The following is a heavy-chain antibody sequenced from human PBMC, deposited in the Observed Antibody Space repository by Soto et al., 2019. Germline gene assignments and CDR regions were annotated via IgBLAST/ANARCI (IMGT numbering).Heavy chain of an antibody. CDR1: GGSISSSSYY. CDR3: ARAEYSSGWYAGYYYYYGMDV. D-gene: IGHD6-19*01. J-gene: IGHJ6*02. Sequence: PSETLSLTCTVSGGSISSSSYYWGWIRQPPGKGLEWIGSIYYSGSTYYNPSLKSRVTIPVDTSKNQFSLKLSSVTAADTAVYYCARAEYSSGWYAGYYYYYGMDVWGQGTTVTVSS. V-gene: IGHV4-39*01. CDR2: IYYSGST.